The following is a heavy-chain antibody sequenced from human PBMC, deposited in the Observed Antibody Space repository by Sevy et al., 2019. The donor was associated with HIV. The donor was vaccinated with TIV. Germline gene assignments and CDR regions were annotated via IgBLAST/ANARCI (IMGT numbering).Heavy chain of an antibody. CDR1: GFTFSSYW. V-gene: IGHV3-7*01. Sequence: GGSLRLSCAASGFTFSSYWMSWVRQAPGKGLEWVATMKEDGRERNYVDSVKGRFTISRDNAKNSLYLQMNSLRAEDTAVYYCVREGVGGYSYSLDCWGQGTLVTVS. CDR3: VREGVGGYSYSLDC. D-gene: IGHD5-18*01. J-gene: IGHJ4*02. CDR2: MKEDGRER.